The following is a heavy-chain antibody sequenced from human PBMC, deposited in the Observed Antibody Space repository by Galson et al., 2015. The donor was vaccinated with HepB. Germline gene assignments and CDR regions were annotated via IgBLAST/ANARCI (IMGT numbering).Heavy chain of an antibody. V-gene: IGHV6-1*01. D-gene: IGHD6-13*01. CDR1: GDSVSNNNAA. J-gene: IGHJ6*02. Sequence: CAISGDSVSNNNAAWYWIRQSPLRGLEWLGRTYYRAKWSNDYAESLRSRITINPDTSKNQFSLQLNSVTPEDTAIYYCARVSGTIYYYGMDVWGQGTAVSVSS. CDR2: TYYRAKWSN. CDR3: ARVSGTIYYYGMDV.